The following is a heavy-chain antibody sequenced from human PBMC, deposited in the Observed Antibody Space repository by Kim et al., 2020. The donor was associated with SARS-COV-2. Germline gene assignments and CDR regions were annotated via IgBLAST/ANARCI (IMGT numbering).Heavy chain of an antibody. D-gene: IGHD3-10*01. CDR2: IYSGGSST. CDR1: GFTFSSYA. CDR3: AKGIRGLFDY. Sequence: GGSLRLSCAASGFTFSSYAMSWVRQAPGKGLEWVSVIYSGGSSTYFADSVKGRFTISRDNSKNTLYLQMNSLRAEDTAVYYCAKGIRGLFDYWGQGTLVTVSS. V-gene: IGHV3-23*03. J-gene: IGHJ4*02.